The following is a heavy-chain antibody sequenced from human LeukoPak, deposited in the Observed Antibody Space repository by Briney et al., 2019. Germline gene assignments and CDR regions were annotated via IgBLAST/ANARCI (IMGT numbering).Heavy chain of an antibody. CDR3: ARVDYDFWSGYSSWFDP. D-gene: IGHD3-3*01. V-gene: IGHV4-59*11. CDR2: ISYIGST. J-gene: IGHJ5*02. Sequence: PSETLSLTCTVSGGSFSSHYWSWIRKPPGKGLEWIGYISYIGSTNYNPSLKSRVTISVDTSKNQFSLKLSSVTAADTAVYYCARVDYDFWSGYSSWFDPWGQGTLVTVSS. CDR1: GGSFSSHY.